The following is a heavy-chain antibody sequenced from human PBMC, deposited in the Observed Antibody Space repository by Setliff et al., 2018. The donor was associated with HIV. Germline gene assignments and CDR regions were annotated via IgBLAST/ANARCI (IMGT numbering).Heavy chain of an antibody. CDR1: GSTFSTYD. CDR3: ATVGPTIWGAFDI. D-gene: IGHD3-16*01. V-gene: IGHV1-8*01. J-gene: IGHJ3*02. Sequence: GASVKVSCKASGSTFSTYDINWVRQAPGQGPEWMGWMNPNSGNTGYAQKFQGRVTMAEDTSTDTAYMELSSLRSEDTAVYYCATVGPTIWGAFDIWGQGTMVTVSS. CDR2: MNPNSGNT.